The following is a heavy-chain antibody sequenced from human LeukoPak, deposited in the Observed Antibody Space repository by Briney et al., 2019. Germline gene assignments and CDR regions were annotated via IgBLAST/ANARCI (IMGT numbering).Heavy chain of an antibody. V-gene: IGHV1-18*01. CDR2: ISAYNGNT. CDR1: GYTFTSYG. Sequence: ASVEVSCKASGYTFTSYGISWVRRAPGQGLEWMGWISAYNGNTNYAQKLQGRVTMTTDTSTSTAYVELRSLRSDDTAVYYCARDDWLLTYYFDYWGQGTLVTVSS. D-gene: IGHD3-9*01. CDR3: ARDDWLLTYYFDY. J-gene: IGHJ4*02.